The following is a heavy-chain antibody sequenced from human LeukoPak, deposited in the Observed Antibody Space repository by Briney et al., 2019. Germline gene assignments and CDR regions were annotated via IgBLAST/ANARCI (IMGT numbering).Heavy chain of an antibody. V-gene: IGHV1-46*03. J-gene: IGHJ3*02. CDR2: INPSGGST. D-gene: IGHD3-22*01. CDR3: ARRITMNRDAFDI. Sequence: ASVKVSCKASRYTFTSYYMHWVRQAPGQGLEWMGIINPSGGSTSYAQKFQGIVTMTRDTSTSTVYMELSSLRSEDTAVYYCARRITMNRDAFDIWGQGTMVTVS. CDR1: RYTFTSYY.